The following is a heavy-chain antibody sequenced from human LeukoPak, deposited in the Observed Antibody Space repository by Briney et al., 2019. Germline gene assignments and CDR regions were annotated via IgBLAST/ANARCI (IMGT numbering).Heavy chain of an antibody. J-gene: IGHJ4*02. D-gene: IGHD2/OR15-2a*01. Sequence: GESLKISCKGSGYTFTKDWIGWVRQTPDKGLEWMAMIYPGDSDIIYSPSFQGQVSISVDKSISTAYLQWSSLKASDTAMYYCVTGWRGNFYEPANNWGQGTRVTVSA. CDR3: VTGWRGNFYEPANN. V-gene: IGHV5-51*01. CDR2: IYPGDSDI. CDR1: GYTFTKDW.